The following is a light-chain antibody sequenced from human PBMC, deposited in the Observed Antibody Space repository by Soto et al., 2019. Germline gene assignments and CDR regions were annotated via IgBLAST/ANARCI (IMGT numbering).Light chain of an antibody. CDR2: GAS. J-gene: IGKJ4*01. V-gene: IGKV3-20*01. CDR1: QSVSSSY. CDR3: QQYGSSPLT. Sequence: EIVMTQSPATLSVSPGERATLSCRASQSVSSSYLAWYQQKPGQSPRLFIYGASSRATGIPDRFSGSGSGTDFTLTINRLEPEDFAVYYCQQYGSSPLTFGGGTKVDIK.